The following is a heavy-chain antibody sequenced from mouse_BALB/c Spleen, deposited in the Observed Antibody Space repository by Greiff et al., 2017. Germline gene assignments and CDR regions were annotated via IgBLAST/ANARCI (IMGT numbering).Heavy chain of an antibody. D-gene: IGHD2-4*01. Sequence: EVKVVESGGGLVKPGGSLKLSCAASGFTFSSYTMSWVRQTPEKRLEWVATISSGGSYTYYPDSVKGRFTISRDNAKNTLYLQMSSLKSEDTAMYYCTRDEGVYDYDWLAYWGQGTLVTVSA. CDR1: GFTFSSYT. J-gene: IGHJ3*01. CDR3: TRDEGVYDYDWLAY. V-gene: IGHV5-6-4*01. CDR2: ISSGGSYT.